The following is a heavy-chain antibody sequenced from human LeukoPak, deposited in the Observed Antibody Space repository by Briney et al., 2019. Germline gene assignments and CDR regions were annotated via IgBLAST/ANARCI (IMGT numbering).Heavy chain of an antibody. CDR3: ARVPICSSTSCYTRPYYFDY. CDR2: INPNSGGT. CDR1: GYTFTAYY. D-gene: IGHD2-2*02. Sequence: ASVKVSCKTSGYTFTAYYMHWVRQAPGQGLEWMGWINPNSGGTNYAQKFQGRVTMTRDTSISTAYMELSRLRSDDTAVYYCARVPICSSTSCYTRPYYFDYWGQGTLVTVSS. J-gene: IGHJ4*02. V-gene: IGHV1-2*02.